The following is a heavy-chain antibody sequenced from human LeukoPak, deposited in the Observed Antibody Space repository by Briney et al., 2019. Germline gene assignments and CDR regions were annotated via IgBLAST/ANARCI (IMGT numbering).Heavy chain of an antibody. J-gene: IGHJ4*02. V-gene: IGHV3-9*01. D-gene: IGHD3-10*01. Sequence: PGGSPRLSCAASGFTFDDYAMHWVRQAPGKGLEWVSGISWNSGSIGYADSVKGRFTISRDNAKNSLYLQMNSLRAEDTALYYCAKDSIYRRFGRVGVSWDYWGQGTLVTVSS. CDR1: GFTFDDYA. CDR2: ISWNSGSI. CDR3: AKDSIYRRFGRVGVSWDY.